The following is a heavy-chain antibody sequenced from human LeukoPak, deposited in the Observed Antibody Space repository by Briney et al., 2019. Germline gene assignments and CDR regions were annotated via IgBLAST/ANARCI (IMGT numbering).Heavy chain of an antibody. Sequence: SQTLSLTCTVSGGSISSGGYYWSSIRQHPGKGLEWIGYIYYSGSTYYNPSLKSRVTISVDTSKNQFSLKLSSVTAADTAVYYCARGSEYYDFWSGYSQSLNWFDPWGQGTLVTVSS. V-gene: IGHV4-31*03. CDR1: GGSISSGGYY. J-gene: IGHJ5*02. CDR3: ARGSEYYDFWSGYSQSLNWFDP. D-gene: IGHD3-3*01. CDR2: IYYSGST.